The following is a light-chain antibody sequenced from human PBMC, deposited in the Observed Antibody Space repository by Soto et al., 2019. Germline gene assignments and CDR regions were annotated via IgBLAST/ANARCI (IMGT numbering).Light chain of an antibody. CDR1: QSVSSN. Sequence: EIVLTQSPATLSLSPGERATLSCRASQSVSSNLAWYQQKPGQAPRLLIYDTSDRATGIPARFSGSGSGTDFTLPISSLEPEDFAVYYCHQRSNPLPFGGGTKGDIK. CDR3: HQRSNPLP. V-gene: IGKV3-11*01. CDR2: DTS. J-gene: IGKJ4*01.